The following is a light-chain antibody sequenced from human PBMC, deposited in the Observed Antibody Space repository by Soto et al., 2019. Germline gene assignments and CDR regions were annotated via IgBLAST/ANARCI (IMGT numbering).Light chain of an antibody. V-gene: IGKV1-39*01. CDR2: AAS. J-gene: IGKJ2*01. CDR3: QQSYSTPYT. CDR1: QSISSY. Sequence: DIQMTQSPSSLSASVGDRVTITCRASQSISSYLNWYQQKPGNAPKLLIYAASRLQSGVPSRFSGSGSGTASTLTISSLQPEDFATYYCQQSYSTPYTFGQGTKLEIK.